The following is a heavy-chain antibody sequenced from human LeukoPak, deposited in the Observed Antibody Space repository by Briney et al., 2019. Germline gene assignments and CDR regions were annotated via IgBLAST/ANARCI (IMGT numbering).Heavy chain of an antibody. CDR1: GYTFTSYG. V-gene: IGHV1-18*01. D-gene: IGHD1-26*01. CDR3: AKSGSLILGAFDI. Sequence: GASVKVSCKASGYTFTSYGISWVRQAPGQGLEWVGWISAYNGNTNYAQKLQGRVTMTTDTSTSTAYMELSSLRSEDTAVYYCAKSGSLILGAFDIWGQGTMVTVSS. J-gene: IGHJ3*02. CDR2: ISAYNGNT.